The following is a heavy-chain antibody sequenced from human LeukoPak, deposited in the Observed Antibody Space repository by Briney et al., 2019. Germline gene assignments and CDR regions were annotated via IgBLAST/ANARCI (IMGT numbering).Heavy chain of an antibody. V-gene: IGHV1-8*01. D-gene: IGHD6-13*01. CDR2: MNPNSGNT. CDR1: GYTFTSYD. Sequence: ASVKVSCKASGYTFTSYDINWERQATGQGLEWMGWMNPNSGNTGYAQKFQGRVTMTRNTSISTAYMELSSLRSEDTAVYYCARGKAAAGTGYYYMDVWGKGTTVTVSS. CDR3: ARGKAAAGTGYYYMDV. J-gene: IGHJ6*03.